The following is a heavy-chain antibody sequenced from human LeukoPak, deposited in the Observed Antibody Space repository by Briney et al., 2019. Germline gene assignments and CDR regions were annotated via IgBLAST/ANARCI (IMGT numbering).Heavy chain of an antibody. D-gene: IGHD4-17*01. V-gene: IGHV3-74*01. CDR3: ARDGGYGDYYDAFDI. CDR2: INEDGSIT. J-gene: IGHJ3*02. CDR1: GFTFRTYW. Sequence: GGSLRLSCAVSGFTFRTYWMHWVRQVPGEGLVWVSRINEDGSITNYADSVKGRFSISRDNSKNTLYLQMNSLRAEDTAVYYCARDGGYGDYYDAFDIWGQGTMVTVSS.